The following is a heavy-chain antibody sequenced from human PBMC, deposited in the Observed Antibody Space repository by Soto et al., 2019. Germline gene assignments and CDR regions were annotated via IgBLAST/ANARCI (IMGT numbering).Heavy chain of an antibody. CDR2: ISSSSSYI. V-gene: IGHV3-21*01. CDR3: ARDLEIAAAGWFWFDP. Sequence: PGGSLRLSCAASGFTFSSYSMNWVRQAPGKGLEWVSSISSSSSYIYYADSVKGRFTISRDNAKNSLYLQMNSLRAEDTAVYYCARDLEIAAAGWFWFDPWGQGTLVTVSS. CDR1: GFTFSSYS. J-gene: IGHJ5*02. D-gene: IGHD6-13*01.